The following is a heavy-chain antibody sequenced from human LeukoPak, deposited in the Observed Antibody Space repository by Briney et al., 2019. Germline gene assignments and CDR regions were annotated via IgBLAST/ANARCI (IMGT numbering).Heavy chain of an antibody. CDR2: INTDGSST. J-gene: IGHJ4*02. CDR1: GFTFSSYW. CDR3: ARSYLGATTVYYFDY. V-gene: IGHV3-74*01. D-gene: IGHD1-26*01. Sequence: GGSLRLSCAASGFTFSSYWMHWVRQAPGKGLVWVSRINTDGSSTSYADSVKGRFTISRDNAKNTLYLQMNSLRAEDTAVYDCARSYLGATTVYYFDYWGQGTLVTVSS.